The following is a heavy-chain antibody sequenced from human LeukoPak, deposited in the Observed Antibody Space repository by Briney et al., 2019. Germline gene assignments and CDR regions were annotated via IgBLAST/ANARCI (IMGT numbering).Heavy chain of an antibody. CDR1: GDSISSSRYY. CDR2: IYYSGTT. CDR3: ASLNGYCSSTSCPPFDY. Sequence: SETLSLTYTVSGDSISSSRYYWNWIRKHPGKDLEWIGYIYYSGTTDYNPSLESRVIISRDTSKNQFSLKLSSVTAADTAVYYCASLNGYCSSTSCPPFDYWGQGTLVTVSS. D-gene: IGHD2-2*01. V-gene: IGHV4-31*03. J-gene: IGHJ4*02.